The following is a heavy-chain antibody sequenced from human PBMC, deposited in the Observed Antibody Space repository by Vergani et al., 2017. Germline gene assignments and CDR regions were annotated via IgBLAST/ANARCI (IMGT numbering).Heavy chain of an antibody. D-gene: IGHD4-11*01. J-gene: IGHJ6*03. CDR2: IDHTGRP. CDR3: ARVNTETNGHLYYYYYMDV. Sequence: QVQLQQWGGGLLKPSETLSLTCVVNGGSFTSYNWTWIRQSPGEGLEWVGDIDHTGRPDYNPSLKSRRTMSVDKSRNQFSLTLNSVTATDTAIYFCARVNTETNGHLYYYYYMDVWGQGTAVTVS. CDR1: GGSFTSYN. V-gene: IGHV4-34*01.